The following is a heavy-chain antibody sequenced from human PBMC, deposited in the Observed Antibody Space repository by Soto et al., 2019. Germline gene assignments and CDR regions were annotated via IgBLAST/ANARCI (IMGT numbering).Heavy chain of an antibody. Sequence: QLQLQESGTGLVKPSETLSLTCTVSGGSISSSGYFWAWIRQPPGQALEWIGSVSSSGNTYYNPSFQIRVTLSLVTSPDQFSLTLNSVTAADTAVYSCARRGMAAARHFDYWGQGVLVIVSS. D-gene: IGHD2-15*01. V-gene: IGHV4-39*01. J-gene: IGHJ4*02. CDR3: ARRGMAAARHFDY. CDR2: VSSSGNT. CDR1: GGSISSSGYF.